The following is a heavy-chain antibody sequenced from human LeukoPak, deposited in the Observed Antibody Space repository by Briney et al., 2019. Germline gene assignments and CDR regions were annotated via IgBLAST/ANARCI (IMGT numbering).Heavy chain of an antibody. D-gene: IGHD4-23*01. J-gene: IGHJ5*02. V-gene: IGHV4-34*01. CDR1: GGSFSGYY. CDR2: INHSGST. Sequence: SETLSLTCAVYGGSFSGYYWSWIRQPPGKGLEWIGEINHSGSTNYNPSLKSRVTMSVDTSKNQFSLKLSSVTAADTAVYYCARDTGPSTTVVRYNWFDPWGQGTLVTVSS. CDR3: ARDTGPSTTVVRYNWFDP.